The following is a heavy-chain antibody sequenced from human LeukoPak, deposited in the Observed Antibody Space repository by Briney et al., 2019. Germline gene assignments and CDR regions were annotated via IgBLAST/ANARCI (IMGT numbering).Heavy chain of an antibody. CDR2: INPNSGGT. CDR1: GYTLTGYY. V-gene: IGHV1-2*02. J-gene: IGHJ4*02. D-gene: IGHD3-3*01. Sequence: ASVKVSCKASGYTLTGYYMHWVRQAPGQGLEWMGWINPNSGGTNYAQKFQGRVTMTRDTSISTAYMELSRLRSDDTAVYYCARDRFDFWSGYSANPLFDYWGQGTLVTVSS. CDR3: ARDRFDFWSGYSANPLFDY.